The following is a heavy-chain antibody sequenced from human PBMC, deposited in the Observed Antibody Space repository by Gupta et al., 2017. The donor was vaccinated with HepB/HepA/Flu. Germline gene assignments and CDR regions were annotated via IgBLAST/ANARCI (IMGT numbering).Heavy chain of an antibody. Sequence: QVQLEQSGAEVKNPGASVKVSCKASGYTFTTYYIHWVRQAPGQGLEWMGIINPGGGSTSYAPKFQGRVTLTRDTSTSTVYMELRSLTSEDTAVHYCARRVGMAYYFDYWGQGTLVTVSS. CDR2: INPGGGST. CDR3: ARRVGMAYYFDY. V-gene: IGHV1-46*01. J-gene: IGHJ4*02. D-gene: IGHD2-21*01. CDR1: GYTFTTYY.